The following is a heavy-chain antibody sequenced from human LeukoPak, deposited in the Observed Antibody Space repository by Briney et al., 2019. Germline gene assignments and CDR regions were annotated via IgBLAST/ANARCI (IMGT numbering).Heavy chain of an antibody. CDR3: TTAGSNYEVEVFDY. CDR1: GFTFSNAW. D-gene: IGHD4-11*01. CDR2: IKSKTDGGTT. J-gene: IGHJ4*02. Sequence: GSLRLSCAVSGFTFSNAWMSWVRQAPGKGLEWVGRIKSKTDGGTTDYAAPVKGRFTISRDDSKNTLYLQMNSLKTEDTAVYYCTTAGSNYEVEVFDYWGQGTLVTVSS. V-gene: IGHV3-15*01.